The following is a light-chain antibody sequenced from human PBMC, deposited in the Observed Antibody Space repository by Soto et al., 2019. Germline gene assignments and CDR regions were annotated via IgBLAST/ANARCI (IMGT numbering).Light chain of an antibody. J-gene: IGKJ4*01. CDR1: HSVGSN. Sequence: VMTQSPTTLSVSPGERATLSCSASHSVGSNLAWYQQNPGQAPRLLIYGASTRATGVPARFSGSGSATQFTLTISSLQSEDFGFYYCQQYKQWPVAFGGGTKVDIK. CDR3: QQYKQWPVA. CDR2: GAS. V-gene: IGKV3-15*01.